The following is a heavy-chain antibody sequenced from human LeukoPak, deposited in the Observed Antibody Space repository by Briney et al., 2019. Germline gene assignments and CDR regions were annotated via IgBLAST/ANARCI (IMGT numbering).Heavy chain of an antibody. J-gene: IGHJ5*02. V-gene: IGHV4-39*07. D-gene: IGHD1-20*01. CDR3: TRYNSDGGCFDP. Sequence: PSETLSLTCTVSGGSISSSSYYWGWIRQPPGKGLEWIGSIYYSGSTYYNPSLKSRITISLDTSKNQFSLKLSSVTAEDKAVYYCTRYNSDGGCFDPWGQGTLVTVSS. CDR1: GGSISSSSYY. CDR2: IYYSGST.